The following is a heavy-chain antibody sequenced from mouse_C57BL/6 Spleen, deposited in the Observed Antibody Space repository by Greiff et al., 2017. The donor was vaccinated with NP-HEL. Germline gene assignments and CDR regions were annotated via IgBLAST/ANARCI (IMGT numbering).Heavy chain of an antibody. Sequence: EVKLMESGPELVKPGASVKISCKASGYSFTGYYMNWVKQSPEKSLEWIGEINPSTGGTTYNQKFKAKATLTVDKSSSTAYMQLKSLTSEDSAVYYCARSLLMYGDWFAYWGQGTLVTVSA. CDR2: INPSTGGT. V-gene: IGHV1-42*01. CDR3: ARSLLMYGDWFAY. J-gene: IGHJ3*01. CDR1: GYSFTGYY. D-gene: IGHD2-10*02.